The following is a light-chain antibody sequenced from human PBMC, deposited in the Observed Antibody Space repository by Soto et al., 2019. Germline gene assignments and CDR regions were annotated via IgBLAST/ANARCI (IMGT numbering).Light chain of an antibody. J-gene: IGKJ1*01. CDR1: QRISSL. Sequence: DIQMTQSPSSLSASVGDRVTITCRAGQRISSLLSWYQQRPGKAPNLLIYHVSTLQSGVPSRFTGSGSGTDSTLTISSLQPEDFATYYCQQTYSIPWTFGQGTKVDIK. CDR2: HVS. CDR3: QQTYSIPWT. V-gene: IGKV1-39*01.